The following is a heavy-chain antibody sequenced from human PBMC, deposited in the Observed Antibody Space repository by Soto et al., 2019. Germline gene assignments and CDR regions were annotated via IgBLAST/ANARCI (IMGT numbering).Heavy chain of an antibody. Sequence: ASGKVSCKASGYTFTSYGISWVRQAPGQGLEWMGWISAYNGNTNYAQKLQGRVTMTTDTSTSTAYMELRSLRSDDTAVYYCAVDTAMVQFDYWGQGTLVTVSS. CDR1: GYTFTSYG. CDR3: AVDTAMVQFDY. V-gene: IGHV1-18*01. D-gene: IGHD5-18*01. CDR2: ISAYNGNT. J-gene: IGHJ4*02.